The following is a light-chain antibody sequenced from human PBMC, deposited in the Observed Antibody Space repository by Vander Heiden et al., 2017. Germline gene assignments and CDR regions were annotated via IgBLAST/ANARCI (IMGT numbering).Light chain of an antibody. V-gene: IGKV1-39*01. CDR2: AAS. Sequence: DIQMTQSPSSLSASVGDRVTITCRASQSISSYLNWYQQKPGKAPKLLIYAASSLQSGVPSRFSGSGSGTDFTLTISSLQPEDFATYYCQLNYSTPRYTFGQGTKLEIK. J-gene: IGKJ2*01. CDR3: QLNYSTPRYT. CDR1: QSISSY.